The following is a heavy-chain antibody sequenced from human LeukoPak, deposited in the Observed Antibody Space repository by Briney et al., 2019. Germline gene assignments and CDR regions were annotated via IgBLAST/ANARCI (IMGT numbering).Heavy chain of an antibody. V-gene: IGHV4-34*01. CDR1: GGSFSGYY. CDR2: INHSGST. Sequence: SETLSLTRAVYGGSFSGYYWSWIRQPPGKGLEWIGEINHSGSTNYNPSLKSRVTISVDTSKNQFSLKLSSVTAADTAVYYCARGTRRDGYNYRGDFDYWGQGTLVTVSS. CDR3: ARGTRRDGYNYRGDFDY. D-gene: IGHD5-24*01. J-gene: IGHJ4*02.